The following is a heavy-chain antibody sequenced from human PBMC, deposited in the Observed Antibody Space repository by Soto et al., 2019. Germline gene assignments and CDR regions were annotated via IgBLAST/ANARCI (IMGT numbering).Heavy chain of an antibody. CDR1: GFSFRIYA. CDR3: ARTPAVHVIAY. D-gene: IGHD1-7*01. V-gene: IGHV3-23*01. Sequence: LRLSCAASGFSFRIYAMSWVRQAPGKGLEWVSVITGSGGSTYYADSVKDRFTISRDNSKNTLYLQMNSLRADDTAVYYCARTPAVHVIAYWGQGTLVTVSS. CDR2: ITGSGGST. J-gene: IGHJ4*02.